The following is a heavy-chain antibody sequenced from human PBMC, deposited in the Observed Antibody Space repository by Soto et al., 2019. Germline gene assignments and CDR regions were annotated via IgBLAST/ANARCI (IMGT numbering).Heavy chain of an antibody. CDR3: ARRSGDTGFYP. V-gene: IGHV4-59*01. CDR1: GGSISSNY. Sequence: QVQLQESGPGLVKPSETLSLTCTVSGGSISSNYWSWIRQPPGKGLEWIGYIYYNGNTNYNPSLKRRVTISVDTSKNQFSLKLTSVTAADTAGYYCARRSGDTGFYPWGQGTLVTVSS. CDR2: IYYNGNT. D-gene: IGHD3-10*01. J-gene: IGHJ5*02.